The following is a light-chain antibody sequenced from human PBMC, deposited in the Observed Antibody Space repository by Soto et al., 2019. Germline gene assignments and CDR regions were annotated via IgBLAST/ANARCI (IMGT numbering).Light chain of an antibody. J-gene: IGLJ1*01. CDR3: AAWDDSLSGYV. CDR2: KND. CDR1: SSNIGDNH. V-gene: IGLV1-47*01. Sequence: QSVLTQPPSASGTPGQRVTISCSGSSSNIGDNHVYWYQQLPGTAPKLLISKNDQRPSGVPDRFSGSKSGTSASLAISGLRSEDEADYYCAAWDDSLSGYVFGTGTKVTVL.